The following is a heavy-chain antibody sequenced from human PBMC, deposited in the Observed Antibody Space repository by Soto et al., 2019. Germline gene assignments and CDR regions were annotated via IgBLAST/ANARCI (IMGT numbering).Heavy chain of an antibody. D-gene: IGHD6-13*01. J-gene: IGHJ4*02. CDR2: IYYSGST. Sequence: QVQLQESGPGLVKPSQTLSLTCSVSGASIRSGDYYWSWIRQPPGKGLEWIGYIYYSGSTYYNPSLKKRLTMSVDASRNQFSLRLTSVTAADTAVYYCALHWGSTWYMDYWGQGILVTVSS. CDR3: ALHWGSTWYMDY. CDR1: GASIRSGDYY. V-gene: IGHV4-30-4*08.